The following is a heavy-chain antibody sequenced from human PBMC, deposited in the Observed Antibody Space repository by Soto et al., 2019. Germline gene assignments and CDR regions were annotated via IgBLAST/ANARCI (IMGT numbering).Heavy chain of an antibody. CDR2: IYYSGST. Sequence: SETLSLTCTVSGGSISSSSYYWGWIRQPPGKGLEWIGSIYYSGSTYYNPSLKSRVTISVDTSKNQFSLKLSSVTAADTAVYYCARRSSGWYHWFDPWGQGTLVTVSS. D-gene: IGHD6-19*01. CDR1: GGSISSSSYY. V-gene: IGHV4-39*01. CDR3: ARRSSGWYHWFDP. J-gene: IGHJ5*02.